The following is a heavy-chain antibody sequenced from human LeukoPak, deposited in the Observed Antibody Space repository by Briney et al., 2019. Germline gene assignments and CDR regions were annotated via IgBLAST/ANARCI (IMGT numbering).Heavy chain of an antibody. V-gene: IGHV4-59*01. CDR3: ARAPGSSWYWFDP. CDR1: GGSISSYY. CDR2: IYYSGST. Sequence: SETLSLTCTVSGGSISSYYWSWIRQPPGKGLEWIGYIYYSGSTNYNPSLKSRVTISVDTSKNQFSLKLGSVTAADTAVYYCARAPGSSWYWFDPWGQGTLVTVSS. D-gene: IGHD6-13*01. J-gene: IGHJ5*02.